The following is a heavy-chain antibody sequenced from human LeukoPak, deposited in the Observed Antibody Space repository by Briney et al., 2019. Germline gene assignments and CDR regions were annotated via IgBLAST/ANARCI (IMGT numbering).Heavy chain of an antibody. V-gene: IGHV3-48*01. Sequence: PGGSLRLSCAASGFTFSSYSMNWVRQAPGKGLEWVSYISSSSSTIYYADSVKGRFTISRDNAKNSLYLQMNSLRAEDTAVYYCARDQTYYYDSSGSKFDYWGQGTLVAVSS. J-gene: IGHJ4*02. D-gene: IGHD3-22*01. CDR3: ARDQTYYYDSSGSKFDY. CDR2: ISSSSSTI. CDR1: GFTFSSYS.